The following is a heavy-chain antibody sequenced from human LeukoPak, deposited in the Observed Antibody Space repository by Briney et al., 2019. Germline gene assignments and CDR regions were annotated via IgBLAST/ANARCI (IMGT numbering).Heavy chain of an antibody. J-gene: IGHJ4*02. CDR1: GGSISSYY. V-gene: IGHV4-39*07. CDR3: ARASYGRYYFDY. D-gene: IGHD5-18*01. CDR2: IYYSGST. Sequence: PSETLSLTCTVSGGSISSYYWSWIRQPPGKGLEWIGSIYYSGSTYYNPSLKSRVTISVDTSKNQFSLKLSSVTAADTAVYYCARASYGRYYFDYWGQGTLVTVSS.